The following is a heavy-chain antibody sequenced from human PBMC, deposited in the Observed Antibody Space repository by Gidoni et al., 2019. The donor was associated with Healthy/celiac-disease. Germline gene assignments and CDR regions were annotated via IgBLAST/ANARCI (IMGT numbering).Heavy chain of an antibody. V-gene: IGHV4-4*07. Sequence: QVQLQESGPGLVKPSETLSLTCTVSGGSISSYYWSWIRQPAGKGLEWIGRIYTSGSTNYNPSLKSRVTMSVDTSKNQFSLKLSSVTAADTAVYYCARGSEHVTTVTIWGTDLMDVWGQGTTVTVSS. CDR2: IYTSGST. J-gene: IGHJ6*02. CDR1: GGSISSYY. D-gene: IGHD4-17*01. CDR3: ARGSEHVTTVTIWGTDLMDV.